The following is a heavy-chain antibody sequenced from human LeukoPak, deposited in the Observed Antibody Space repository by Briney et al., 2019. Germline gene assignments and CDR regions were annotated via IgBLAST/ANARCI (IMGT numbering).Heavy chain of an antibody. D-gene: IGHD4-17*01. V-gene: IGHV3-49*04. CDR1: GFTFSIYS. CDR3: ARQIRTTTDYLDY. J-gene: IGHJ4*02. Sequence: PGGSLRLSCVASGFTFSIYSMNWVRQAPGKGLEWIGFIRSKVYGGTTEYAASVKGRFTISRDDSTSIAYLQMNSLKTEDTAVYYCARQIRTTTDYLDYWGQGTLVTVSS. CDR2: IRSKVYGGTT.